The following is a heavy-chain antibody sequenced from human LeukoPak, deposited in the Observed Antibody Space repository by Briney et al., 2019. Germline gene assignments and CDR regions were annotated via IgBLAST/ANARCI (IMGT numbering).Heavy chain of an antibody. J-gene: IGHJ4*02. CDR2: ISSRSSYI. D-gene: IGHD3-16*01. V-gene: IGHV3-21*01. Sequence: GGSLRLPCAASGFTFSSYTMNWVRQAPGKGLEWVSSISSRSSYIYYADSVKGRFTISRDNAKNSLHLQMNSLRAEDTAVYYCARDGGRIAMYYFDSWGQGTLVTVFS. CDR3: ARDGGRIAMYYFDS. CDR1: GFTFSSYT.